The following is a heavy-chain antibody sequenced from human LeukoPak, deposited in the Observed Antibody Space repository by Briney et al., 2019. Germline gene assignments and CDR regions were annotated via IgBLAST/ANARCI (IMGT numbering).Heavy chain of an antibody. CDR3: ASLSGYDTPLYYYYYYMDV. CDR1: GGSIGSSSYY. CDR2: IYYSGST. J-gene: IGHJ6*03. D-gene: IGHD5-12*01. Sequence: SETLSLTCTVSGGSIGSSSYYWGWIRQPPGKGLEWIGSIYYSGSTYYNPSLKSRVTISVDTSKNLFSLKLSSVTAADTAVYYCASLSGYDTPLYYYYYYMDVWGKGTTVTVSS. V-gene: IGHV4-39*07.